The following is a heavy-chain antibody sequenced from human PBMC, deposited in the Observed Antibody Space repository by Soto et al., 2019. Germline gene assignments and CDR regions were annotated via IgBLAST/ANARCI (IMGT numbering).Heavy chain of an antibody. J-gene: IGHJ4*02. V-gene: IGHV4-39*01. Sequence: QLQLQESGPGLVKPSETLSLTCTVSGGSISSSSYYWGWIRQPPGKGLEWIGSIYYSGSTYYNPSLKGGITTSGDTSKNQFSLSLSSVTAADSPVYECARHLRGTILGSPFAYWGQGTLVTVSS. CDR2: IYYSGST. CDR3: ARHLRGTILGSPFAY. CDR1: GGSISSSSYY. D-gene: IGHD2-21*01.